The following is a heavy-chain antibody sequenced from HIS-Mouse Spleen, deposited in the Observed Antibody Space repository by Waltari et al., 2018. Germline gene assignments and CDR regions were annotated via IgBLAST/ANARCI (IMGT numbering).Heavy chain of an antibody. D-gene: IGHD1-26*01. CDR2: IYTSGST. Sequence: QVQLQESGPGLVKPSETLSLTCTVSGGSISSYYWSWIRQPAGKGLEWIGRIYTSGSTNYNPSLKIRVTMSVDTSKNQFSLKLSSVTAADTAVYYCARSGELGATTPYYFDYWGQGTLVTVSS. V-gene: IGHV4-4*07. CDR1: GGSISSYY. CDR3: ARSGELGATTPYYFDY. J-gene: IGHJ4*02.